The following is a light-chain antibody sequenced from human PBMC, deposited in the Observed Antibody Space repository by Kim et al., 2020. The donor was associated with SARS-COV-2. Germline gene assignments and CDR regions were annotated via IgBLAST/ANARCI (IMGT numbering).Light chain of an antibody. CDR2: NAF. CDR3: QQYDDWART. Sequence: EIVMTQSPGTLSVSPGERATLSCRASQSVSINLAWYQQKPGQAPRLLVSNAFSRATGVPVRFSGSGSGTDFTLTISSLQSEDFAIYYCQQYDDWARTFGQGTKVDIK. CDR1: QSVSIN. V-gene: IGKV3-15*01. J-gene: IGKJ1*01.